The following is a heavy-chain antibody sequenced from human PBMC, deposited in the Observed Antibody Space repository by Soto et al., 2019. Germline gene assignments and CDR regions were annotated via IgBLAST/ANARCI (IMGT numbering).Heavy chain of an antibody. CDR1: GFTFSSYS. Sequence: GGSLRLSCAASGFTFSSYSMNWVRQAPGKGLEWVSSISSSSSYIYYADSVKGRFTISRDNAKNSLYLQMNSLRAEDTAVYYCAKAGEPYYYDSSNWFDPWGQGTLVTVSS. D-gene: IGHD3-22*01. J-gene: IGHJ5*02. CDR2: ISSSSSYI. V-gene: IGHV3-21*01. CDR3: AKAGEPYYYDSSNWFDP.